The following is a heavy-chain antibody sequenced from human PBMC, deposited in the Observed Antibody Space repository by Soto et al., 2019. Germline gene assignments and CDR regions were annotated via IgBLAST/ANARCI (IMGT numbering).Heavy chain of an antibody. CDR1: GGSVSSGSYY. V-gene: IGHV4-61*01. J-gene: IGHJ4*02. Sequence: PSETLSLTCTVSGGSVSSGSYYWSWIRQPPGKGLEWIGYIYYSGNTNYNPSLKSRVTISVDTSKNQFSLKLSSVTAADTAVYYCARGVAAAGRRGLFDYWGQGTLVTVS. CDR3: ARGVAAAGRRGLFDY. CDR2: IYYSGNT. D-gene: IGHD6-13*01.